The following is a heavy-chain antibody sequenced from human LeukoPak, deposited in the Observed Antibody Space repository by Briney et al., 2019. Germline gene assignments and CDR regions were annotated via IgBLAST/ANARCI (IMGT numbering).Heavy chain of an antibody. CDR2: ISYSGST. Sequence: SETLSLTCTVSGGSISIYYWSWIRQPPGKGLEWIGYISYSGSTNYNPSLKSRVTTAIDMSKKQFSLKLSSVTAADTAVYYCASSRPYYDILTGQSDDAFDIWGQGTRVTVSS. V-gene: IGHV4-59*01. CDR3: ASSRPYYDILTGQSDDAFDI. D-gene: IGHD3-9*01. J-gene: IGHJ3*02. CDR1: GGSISIYY.